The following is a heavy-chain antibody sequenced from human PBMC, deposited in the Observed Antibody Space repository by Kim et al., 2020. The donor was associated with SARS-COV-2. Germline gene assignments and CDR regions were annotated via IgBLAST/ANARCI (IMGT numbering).Heavy chain of an antibody. CDR3: ARVSGFDAFDI. D-gene: IGHD3-10*01. J-gene: IGHJ3*02. Sequence: SETLSLTCTVSGFSIIIGSYYCIFIRQPSFNLLDLILRIYTSGSTNYNPSLKILVTISVDTSKNQFSLKLSSVTAADTAVYYCARVSGFDAFDIWGQGTMVTVSS. V-gene: IGHV4-61*02. CDR1: GFSIIIGSYY. CDR2: IYTSGST.